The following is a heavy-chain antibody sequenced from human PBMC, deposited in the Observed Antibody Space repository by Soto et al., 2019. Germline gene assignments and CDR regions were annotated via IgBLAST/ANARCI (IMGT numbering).Heavy chain of an antibody. J-gene: IGHJ4*02. CDR2: ISSSSSYI. Sequence: GGSLRLSCAASGFTFSSYNMNWVRQAPGKGLEWVSSISSSSSYIYYADSVKGRFTISRDNAKNSLYLQMNGLRAEDTAMYYCERVWVGPTPGGGLGYWGQGALVTVYS. D-gene: IGHD1-26*01. V-gene: IGHV3-21*06. CDR3: ERVWVGPTPGGGLGY. CDR1: GFTFSSYN.